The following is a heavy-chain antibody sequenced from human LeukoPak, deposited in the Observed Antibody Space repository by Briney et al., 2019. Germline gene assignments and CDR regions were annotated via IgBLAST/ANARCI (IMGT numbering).Heavy chain of an antibody. CDR2: ISYDGANK. J-gene: IGHJ4*02. CDR3: VRTDCTGGSCYPNFDY. D-gene: IGHD2-15*01. V-gene: IGHV3-30*01. CDR1: GFTFSNYA. Sequence: GGSLRLSCAASGFTFSNYAMHWVREAPGKGLEWVAVISYDGANKYYADSVKGRFTISRDNSKNTLYLQMNSLRPEDTAVYYCVRTDCTGGSCYPNFDYWGQGTLVTVSS.